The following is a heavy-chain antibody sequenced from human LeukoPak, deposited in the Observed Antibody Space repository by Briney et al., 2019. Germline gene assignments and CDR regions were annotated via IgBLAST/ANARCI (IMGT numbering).Heavy chain of an antibody. D-gene: IGHD3-10*02. Sequence: GGSLRLSCAASGFTFSSYAMSWVRQAPGKGLEWVSAISGSGGSTYYADSVKGRFTISRDNSKNTLYMQMNSLRAEDTAVYYCAKTRFGELLSYFDCWGQGTLVTVSS. CDR2: ISGSGGST. J-gene: IGHJ4*02. CDR1: GFTFSSYA. V-gene: IGHV3-23*01. CDR3: AKTRFGELLSYFDC.